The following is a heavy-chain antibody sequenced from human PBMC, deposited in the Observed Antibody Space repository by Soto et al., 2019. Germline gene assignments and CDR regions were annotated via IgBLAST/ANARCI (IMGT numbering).Heavy chain of an antibody. V-gene: IGHV1-69*12. CDR1: GGNYSSYA. CDR3: VRVRVRFLEWLGSEG. Sequence: QVQLVQSGAEVTKPGSSVKVSSKASGGNYSSYAISCVRQAPGQGLEWMGGIIPIYGTANYAQKFQGRVPITADESTRTAYMELSSLRSEATAAHYCVRVRVRFLEWLGSEGWGQGTLVPVSS. D-gene: IGHD3-3*01. CDR2: IIPIYGTA. J-gene: IGHJ4*02.